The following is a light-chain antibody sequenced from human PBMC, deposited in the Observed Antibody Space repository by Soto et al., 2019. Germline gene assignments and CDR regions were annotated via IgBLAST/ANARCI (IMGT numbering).Light chain of an antibody. CDR2: DVS. V-gene: IGLV2-11*01. Sequence: QSALTQPRSVSGSPGQSVTISCTGTSSDVGNYNFVSWYQQHPGKAPNLMIYDVSKRPSGVPDRFSGSKSGNTASLTISGLQAEDEADYYCCSYAGTYTYVFGTGTKLTAL. J-gene: IGLJ1*01. CDR1: SSDVGNYNF. CDR3: CSYAGTYTYV.